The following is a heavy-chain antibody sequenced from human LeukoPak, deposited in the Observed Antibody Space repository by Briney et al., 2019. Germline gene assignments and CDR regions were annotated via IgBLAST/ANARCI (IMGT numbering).Heavy chain of an antibody. CDR3: ARGELGDRSGFSFFDD. V-gene: IGHV1-69*05. D-gene: IGHD3-22*01. CDR2: VMAIFGRV. J-gene: IGHJ4*02. CDR1: KGTFDSYG. Sequence: GASVKVSCKAPKGTFDSYGISWVRQAPGQSLEWMGGVMAIFGRVKYDQKFQGRATFSTDASTSTAYMELSSLTSEDTGVYYCARGELGDRSGFSFFDDWGQGTLVTVSS.